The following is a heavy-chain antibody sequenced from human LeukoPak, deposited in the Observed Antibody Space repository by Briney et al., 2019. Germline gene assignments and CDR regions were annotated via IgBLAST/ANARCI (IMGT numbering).Heavy chain of an antibody. J-gene: IGHJ5*02. V-gene: IGHV3-11*01. CDR3: ARDLVVVAATEQPALDP. D-gene: IGHD2-15*01. CDR1: GFTLSDYY. Sequence: GSLRLSCAASGFTLSDYYMSWIRQAPGKGLEWVSYSSSSGSTIYYADSVKGRFAISRDNAKNSLYLQMNSLRAEDTAVYYCARDLVVVAATEQPALDPWGQGTLVTVSS. CDR2: SSSSGSTI.